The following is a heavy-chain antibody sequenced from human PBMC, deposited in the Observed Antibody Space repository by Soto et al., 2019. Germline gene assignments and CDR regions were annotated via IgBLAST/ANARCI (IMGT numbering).Heavy chain of an antibody. V-gene: IGHV1-2*02. CDR1: GYPVTAYY. CDR2: INPATGAA. D-gene: IGHD3-3*01. J-gene: IGHJ3*02. CDR3: ARGGGVGVAGSAAFDM. Sequence: QLHLVQSGAVVKKPGASVTVSCSASGYPVTAYYMHWVRQAPGRGLEWMGGINPATGAAKYIQTFQGRVTMTRDTSTSTVFMELSGLTSEDTAVFYWARGGGVGVAGSAAFDMWGQGTLVTVSS.